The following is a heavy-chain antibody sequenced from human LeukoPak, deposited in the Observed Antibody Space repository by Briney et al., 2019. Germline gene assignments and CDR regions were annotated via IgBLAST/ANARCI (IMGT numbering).Heavy chain of an antibody. CDR2: IYTSGST. V-gene: IGHV4-61*02. Sequence: SETLSLTCTVSGYSISSGYYWGWIRQPAGKGLEWIGRIYTSGSTNYNPSLKSRVTISVDTSKNQFSLKLSSVTAADTAVYYCARELYAGLFDYWGQGTLVTVSS. CDR1: GYSISSGYY. J-gene: IGHJ4*02. D-gene: IGHD2-8*01. CDR3: ARELYAGLFDY.